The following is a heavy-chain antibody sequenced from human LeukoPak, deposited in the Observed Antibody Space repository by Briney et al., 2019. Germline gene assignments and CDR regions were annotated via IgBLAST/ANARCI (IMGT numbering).Heavy chain of an antibody. CDR2: INHSGST. D-gene: IGHD3-10*01. V-gene: IGHV4-34*01. Sequence: SETLSLTCAVYGGSFSGYYWSWIRQPPGKGLEWIGEINHSGSTNYNPSLKSRVTISVDTSKNQFSLKLSSVTAADTAVYYCASGRITMVRGYFDYWGQGTLVTASS. J-gene: IGHJ4*02. CDR1: GGSFSGYY. CDR3: ASGRITMVRGYFDY.